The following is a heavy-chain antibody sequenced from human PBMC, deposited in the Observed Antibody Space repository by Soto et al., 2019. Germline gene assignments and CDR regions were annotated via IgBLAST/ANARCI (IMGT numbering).Heavy chain of an antibody. V-gene: IGHV3-74*01. CDR3: ARGIQYRYGMDV. J-gene: IGHJ6*02. D-gene: IGHD4-4*01. CDR1: GFTITNYW. CDR2: INGDASNA. Sequence: EVQLVESGGTLVQPGGSLRLSCAAAGFTITNYWMHWVRQAPGKGLVWVSRINGDASNAFYADSVKGRFTISRDNAKNTVYLLLNGLGAEDTAVYYCARGIQYRYGMDVWGQGTTVTVSS.